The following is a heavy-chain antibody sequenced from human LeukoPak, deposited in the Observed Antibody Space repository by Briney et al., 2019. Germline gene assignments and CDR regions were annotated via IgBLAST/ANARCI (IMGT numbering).Heavy chain of an antibody. CDR2: ISYDGSNK. V-gene: IGHV3-30*14. CDR3: TRDYAAAAGY. J-gene: IGHJ4*02. D-gene: IGHD6-13*01. CDR1: GFTFSSYA. Sequence: GGSLRLSCAASGFTFSSYAMHWVRQAPGKGLEWVAVISYDGSNKYYADSVKGRFTISRDNSKNTLYLQMNSLRAEDTAVYYCTRDYAAAAGYWGQEILVTVS.